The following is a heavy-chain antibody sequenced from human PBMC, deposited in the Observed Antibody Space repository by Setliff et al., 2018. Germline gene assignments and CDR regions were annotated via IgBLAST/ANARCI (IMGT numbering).Heavy chain of an antibody. Sequence: ASVKVSCKASGYTFTTYYMHWVRQAPGQGLEWMGVINPGDGSTTYAQKFQGRVKMTRDTSTNTVYMQLDSLRFEDRAVYYCARENTAKNFWGEESDYWGQGTLVTVSS. D-gene: IGHD3-3*01. CDR1: GYTFTTYY. CDR3: ARENTAKNFWGEESDY. CDR2: INPGDGST. J-gene: IGHJ4*02. V-gene: IGHV1-46*01.